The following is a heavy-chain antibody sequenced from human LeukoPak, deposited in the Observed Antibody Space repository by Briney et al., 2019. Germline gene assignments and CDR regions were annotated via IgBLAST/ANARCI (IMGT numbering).Heavy chain of an antibody. J-gene: IGHJ4*02. D-gene: IGHD1-14*01. CDR1: GFTLSSYA. CDR2: ISYSGGT. CDR3: VRHAHNPTFDF. V-gene: IGHV4-59*04. Sequence: PGGSLRLSCAASGFTLSSYAMNWVRQAPGKGLEWIGDISYSGGTYYNPSLRSRVTISEDTSKNQFSLKLSSVTAADTAIYYCVRHAHNPTFDFWGQGTLVTVSS.